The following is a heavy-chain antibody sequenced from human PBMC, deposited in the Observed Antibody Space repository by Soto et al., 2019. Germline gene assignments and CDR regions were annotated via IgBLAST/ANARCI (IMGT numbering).Heavy chain of an antibody. CDR3: ARDGDHYDSSGYFLRDAFDI. Sequence: SETLSLTCAVYGGSISGYYWSWVRQPPEKGLEWIGFIYYDGTVSSNPSLNSRVTISADTSRNQFSLQMNSVTAADTAVYYCARDGDHYDSSGYFLRDAFDIWGQGTMVTVSS. D-gene: IGHD3-22*01. J-gene: IGHJ3*02. V-gene: IGHV4-59*12. CDR2: IYYDGTV. CDR1: GGSISGYY.